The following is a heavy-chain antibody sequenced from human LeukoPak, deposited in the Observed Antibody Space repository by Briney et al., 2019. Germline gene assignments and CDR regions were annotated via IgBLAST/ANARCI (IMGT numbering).Heavy chain of an antibody. D-gene: IGHD1-7*01. CDR2: IYYSGST. CDR1: GGSISSGTYY. CDR3: ARRDRTGTNSFDY. J-gene: IGHJ4*02. V-gene: IGHV4-39*01. Sequence: SETLSLTCTVSGGSISSGTYYWGWIRQPPGKGLEWIGSIYYSGSTYYNPSLNSRVTVSVDTSKNQFSLKVSSVTAADTAVYYCARRDRTGTNSFDYWGQGTLVAVSS.